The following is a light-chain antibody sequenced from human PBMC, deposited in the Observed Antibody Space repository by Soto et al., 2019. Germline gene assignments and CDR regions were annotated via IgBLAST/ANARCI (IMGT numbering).Light chain of an antibody. CDR3: QHYSNLSPRMYT. V-gene: IGKV3-15*01. CDR2: GAS. Sequence: EIVMTQSPATLSVSPGERVTFSCRASQSVTSNLAWYQQKPGQAPRLLIHGASRRATGIPARFSGSGSGTGFTLTISSLQSEDFAVDYCQHYSNLSPRMYTFGQGTKLEIK. J-gene: IGKJ2*01. CDR1: QSVTSN.